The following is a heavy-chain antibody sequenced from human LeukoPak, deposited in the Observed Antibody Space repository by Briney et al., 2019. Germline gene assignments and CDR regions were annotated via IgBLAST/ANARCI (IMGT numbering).Heavy chain of an antibody. V-gene: IGHV1-3*01. J-gene: IGHJ5*02. CDR3: ARDWHYRITMVRGVISLWFDP. Sequence: ASVKVSCKASGYTFTSYAMHWVRQAPGQRLEWMGWINAGNGNTKYSQKFQGRVTITRDTSASTAYMELSSLRSEDTAVYYCARDWHYRITMVRGVISLWFDPWGQGTLVTVSS. D-gene: IGHD3-10*01. CDR2: INAGNGNT. CDR1: GYTFTSYA.